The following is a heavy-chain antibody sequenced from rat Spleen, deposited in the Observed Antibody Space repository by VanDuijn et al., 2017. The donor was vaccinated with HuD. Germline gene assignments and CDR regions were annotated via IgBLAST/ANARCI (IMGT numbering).Heavy chain of an antibody. Sequence: VQLVESGGGLVQPGKSLKLSCSASGFTFSDYGMHWIRQAPGKGLDWVAYISRSSGTVYADAVKGRFTISRDNAKNTLYLQLNSLKSEDTATYYCASLNYGGYIEEFDYWGQGVMVTVSS. D-gene: IGHD1-11*01. V-gene: IGHV5-62*01. CDR1: GFTFSDYG. CDR3: ASLNYGGYIEEFDY. J-gene: IGHJ2*01. CDR2: ISRSSGT.